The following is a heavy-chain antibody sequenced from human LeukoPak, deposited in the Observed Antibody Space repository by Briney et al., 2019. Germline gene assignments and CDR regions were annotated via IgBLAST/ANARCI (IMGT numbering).Heavy chain of an antibody. J-gene: IGHJ3*02. CDR1: GGTFSSYA. CDR3: ARDLSMTMGAFDI. CDR2: IIPIFGTA. V-gene: IGHV1-69*05. Sequence: SVKVSCKASGGTFSSYAISWMRQAPGQGLEWMGRIIPIFGTANYAQKFQGRVTITTDESTSTAYMELSSLRSEDTAVYYCARDLSMTMGAFDIWGQGTMVTVSS.